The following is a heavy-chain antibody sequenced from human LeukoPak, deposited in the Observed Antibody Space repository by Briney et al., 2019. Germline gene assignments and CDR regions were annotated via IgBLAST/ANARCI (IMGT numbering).Heavy chain of an antibody. D-gene: IGHD4-17*01. V-gene: IGHV3-21*01. CDR1: GFTFSSYS. CDR2: ISSSSSYI. Sequence: GGSLRLSCAASGFTFSSYSMNWVRQAPGKGLEWVSSISSSSSYIYYADSVKGRFTISRDNAKNSLYLQMNSLRAEDTAVYYCARDRGCDYGDYGVNYFDYWGQGTLVTVSS. J-gene: IGHJ4*02. CDR3: ARDRGCDYGDYGVNYFDY.